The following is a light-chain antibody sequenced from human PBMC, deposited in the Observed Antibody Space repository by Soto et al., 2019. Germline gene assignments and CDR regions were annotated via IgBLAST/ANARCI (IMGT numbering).Light chain of an antibody. V-gene: IGKV1-5*01. J-gene: IGKJ4*01. Sequence: QMSEANANRSAWVADRVTITCRASQSINNLLAWYQQKPGKAPKFLIYDVSTLASGVPSRFSGSGSGTDFALTIPSLQAADFATYYCQQLRMYPSTFGGGTKVEIK. CDR3: QQLRMYPST. CDR1: QSINNL. CDR2: DVS.